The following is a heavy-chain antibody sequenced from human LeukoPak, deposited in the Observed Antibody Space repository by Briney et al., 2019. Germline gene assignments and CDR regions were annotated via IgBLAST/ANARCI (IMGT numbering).Heavy chain of an antibody. CDR2: ISWNSGYI. CDR1: GFTFDDYA. J-gene: IGHJ4*02. CDR3: AKGAIVGSGWYFDY. D-gene: IGHD6-19*01. Sequence: GGSLRLSCAASGFTFDDYAMHWVRQAPGKGLEGVSGISWNSGYIGYADSVKGRFTISRDNAKNSLYVQMNSLRAEDTALYYCAKGAIVGSGWYFDYWGQGTLVTVSS. V-gene: IGHV3-9*01.